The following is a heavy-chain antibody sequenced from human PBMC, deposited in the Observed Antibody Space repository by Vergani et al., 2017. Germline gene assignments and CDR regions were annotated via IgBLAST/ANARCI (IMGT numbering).Heavy chain of an antibody. J-gene: IGHJ3*02. CDR3: ARNRYYYGSGRAFDI. Sequence: QVQLVESGGGVVQPGRSLRLSCAASGFTFSSYAMHWVRQAPGKGLEWVAVISYDGSNKYYADSVKGRFTISRDNSKNTLYLQMNRLRAEDTAVYYCARNRYYYGSGRAFDIWGQGTMVTVSS. D-gene: IGHD3-10*01. CDR1: GFTFSSYA. CDR2: ISYDGSNK. V-gene: IGHV3-30-3*01.